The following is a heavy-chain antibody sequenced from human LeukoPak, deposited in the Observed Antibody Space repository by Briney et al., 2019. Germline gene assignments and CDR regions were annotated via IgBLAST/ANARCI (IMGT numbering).Heavy chain of an antibody. CDR2: ISGSGGST. V-gene: IGHV3-23*01. J-gene: IGHJ3*02. CDR3: AKQHLTGSSSWYSRCAFDI. Sequence: PGGSLRLSCAASGFTFSSYAMSWVRQAPGKGREWVSSISGSGGSTYYADSVKGRFTISRDNSKNTLYLQMNSLRAEDTAVYYCAKQHLTGSSSWYSRCAFDIWGQGTMVTVSS. D-gene: IGHD6-13*01. CDR1: GFTFSSYA.